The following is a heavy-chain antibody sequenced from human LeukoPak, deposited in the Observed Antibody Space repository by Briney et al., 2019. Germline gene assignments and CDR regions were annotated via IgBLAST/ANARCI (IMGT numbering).Heavy chain of an antibody. J-gene: IGHJ4*02. CDR3: ARESGAAAPGL. Sequence: PGGSLRLSCAASGFDLSRNGMHWVRQAPGKGLVWVSRIKTDGSSTGYADSVKGRFTISRDNAKNTLYLQMNSLRAEDTAVYYCARESGAAAPGLWGQGTLVSVSS. CDR2: IKTDGSST. CDR1: GFDLSRNG. V-gene: IGHV3-74*01. D-gene: IGHD6-13*01.